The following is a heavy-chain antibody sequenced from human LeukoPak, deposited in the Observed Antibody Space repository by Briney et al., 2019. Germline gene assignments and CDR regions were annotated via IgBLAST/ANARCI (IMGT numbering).Heavy chain of an antibody. D-gene: IGHD5-12*01. CDR2: ISNSSTYI. J-gene: IGHJ4*02. V-gene: IGHV3-21*04. CDR3: AREFTGYGNTDY. CDR1: GFTFSSSS. Sequence: GGSLRLSCAASGFTFSSSSMTWVRQAPGKGPEWVSSISNSSTYIYYADSVKGRFTISRDNVKNSLYLQMNSLRADDTAVYYCAREFTGYGNTDYWGQGTLVTVSS.